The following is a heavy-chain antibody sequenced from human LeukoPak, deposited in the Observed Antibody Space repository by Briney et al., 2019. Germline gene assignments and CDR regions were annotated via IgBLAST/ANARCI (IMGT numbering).Heavy chain of an antibody. J-gene: IGHJ4*02. CDR2: IWNDESNM. V-gene: IGHV3-30*02. CDR1: GFTFSSDA. Sequence: PGGSLRLSCAASGFTFSSDAMHWVRQAPGKGLEWVAFIWNDESNMYYADSVKGRFTISRDNSKNTLYLQMNSLRAEDTAVYYCAKDSAAGRFPDYWGQGTLVTVSS. D-gene: IGHD6-13*01. CDR3: AKDSAAGRFPDY.